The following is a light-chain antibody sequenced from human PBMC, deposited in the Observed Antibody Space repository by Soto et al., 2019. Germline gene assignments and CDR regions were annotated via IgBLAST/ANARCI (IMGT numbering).Light chain of an antibody. CDR2: AVS. CDR1: NSDVGNYNL. V-gene: IGLV2-14*02. CDR3: CSYTSSRAYV. J-gene: IGLJ1*01. Sequence: QSVLTQPASVSGSPGQWITISCAGTNSDVGNYNLVSWYQHHPDKAPRLIIYAVSKRPSGISDRFSGSKSGSTASLTISGLQPEDEADYHCCSYTSSRAYVFGIGTKLTVL.